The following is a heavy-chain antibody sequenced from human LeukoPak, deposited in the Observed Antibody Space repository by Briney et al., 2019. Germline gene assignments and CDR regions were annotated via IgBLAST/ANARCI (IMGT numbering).Heavy chain of an antibody. D-gene: IGHD3-3*01. CDR2: INWSGGST. Sequence: GGSLRLSCAASGFTFDDYGMSWVRQAPGKGLEWVSGINWSGGSTGYAGSVKGRFTISRDNAKNSLYLQMNSLRAEDTALYYCAREGYYDFWSGYREPFDYWGQGTLVTVSS. CDR1: GFTFDDYG. CDR3: AREGYYDFWSGYREPFDY. V-gene: IGHV3-20*04. J-gene: IGHJ4*02.